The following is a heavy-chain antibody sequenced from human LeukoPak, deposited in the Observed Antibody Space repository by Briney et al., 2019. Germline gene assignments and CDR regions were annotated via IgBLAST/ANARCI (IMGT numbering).Heavy chain of an antibody. CDR3: ARDQVAAAPDY. CDR2: IKQDGSEK. Sequence: GRSLRLSCAASGFTFSSYWMSWVRQAPGKGLEWVANIKQDGSEKYYVDSVKGRFTISRDNAKNSLYLQMNSLRAEDTAVYYCARDQVAAAPDYWGQGTLVTVSS. CDR1: GFTFSSYW. J-gene: IGHJ4*02. D-gene: IGHD6-13*01. V-gene: IGHV3-7*01.